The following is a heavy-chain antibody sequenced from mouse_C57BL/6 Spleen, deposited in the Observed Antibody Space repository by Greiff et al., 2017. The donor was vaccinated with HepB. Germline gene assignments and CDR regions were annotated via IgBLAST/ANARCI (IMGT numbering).Heavy chain of an antibody. CDR1: GFNIKDYY. CDR3: TTTPFLATGYFDV. J-gene: IGHJ1*03. V-gene: IGHV14-1*01. D-gene: IGHD6-1*01. CDR2: IDPEDGDT. Sequence: VQLQQSGAELVRPGASVKLSCTASGFNIKDYYMHWVKQRPEQGLEWIGRIDPEDGDTEYAPKFQGKATMTADTSSNTAYLQLSSLTSEDTAVYYCTTTPFLATGYFDVWGTRTTVTVSS.